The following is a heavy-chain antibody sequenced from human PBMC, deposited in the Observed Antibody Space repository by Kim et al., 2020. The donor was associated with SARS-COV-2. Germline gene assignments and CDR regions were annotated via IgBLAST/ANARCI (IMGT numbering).Heavy chain of an antibody. CDR3: AKDPLDWQWLGGGYYYYYYGMDV. CDR1: GFTFSSYG. J-gene: IGHJ6*02. V-gene: IGHV3-30*18. D-gene: IGHD6-19*01. Sequence: GGSLRLSCAASGFTFSSYGMHWVRQAPGKGLEWVAVISYDGSNKYYADSVKGRFTISRDNSKNTLYLQMNSLRAEDTAVYYCAKDPLDWQWLGGGYYYYYYGMDVWGQGTTVTVSS. CDR2: ISYDGSNK.